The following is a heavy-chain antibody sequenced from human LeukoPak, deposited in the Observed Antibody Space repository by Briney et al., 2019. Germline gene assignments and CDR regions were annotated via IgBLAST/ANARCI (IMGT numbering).Heavy chain of an antibody. D-gene: IGHD2-15*01. J-gene: IGHJ3*02. CDR1: GGSISSYY. CDR2: TYTSGST. CDR3: AREFTIGGSYDDAFDI. V-gene: IGHV4-4*07. Sequence: SETLSLTCTVSGGSISSYYWSWIRQPAGKGLEWIGRTYTSGSTNYNPSLKSRVTMSVDTSKNQFSLKLSSVTAADTAVYYCAREFTIGGSYDDAFDIWGQGTMVTVSS.